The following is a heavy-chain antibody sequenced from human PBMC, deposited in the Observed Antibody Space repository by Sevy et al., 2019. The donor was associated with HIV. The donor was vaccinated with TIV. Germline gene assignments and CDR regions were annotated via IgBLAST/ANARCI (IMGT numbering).Heavy chain of an antibody. D-gene: IGHD1-1*01. V-gene: IGHV3-33*01. CDR1: GFTFSTYG. J-gene: IGHJ4*02. CDR3: ARDSSRNDAHY. Sequence: GGSLRLSCAASGFTFSTYGMHWVRQAPGKGLEWVAVMWFDGSNTYYADSVKGRFTISRDIAKNTLHLQMNSLRAEDTAIYYCARDSSRNDAHYWGQGTLVTVSS. CDR2: MWFDGSNT.